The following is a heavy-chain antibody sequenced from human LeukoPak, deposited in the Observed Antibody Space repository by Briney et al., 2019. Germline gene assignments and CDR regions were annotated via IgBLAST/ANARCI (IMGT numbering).Heavy chain of an antibody. V-gene: IGHV4-39*07. D-gene: IGHD2-2*01. Sequence: SETLSLTCSVSGGSINSRPYYWGWIRQPPGKGLEWIGNIYYSGSTYYNPSLKSRVTISVDTSKNQLSLKLSSVTAADTAVYYCARVFVRYEVPAFDPWGQGTLVTVSS. CDR3: ARVFVRYEVPAFDP. CDR1: GGSINSRPYY. CDR2: IYYSGST. J-gene: IGHJ5*02.